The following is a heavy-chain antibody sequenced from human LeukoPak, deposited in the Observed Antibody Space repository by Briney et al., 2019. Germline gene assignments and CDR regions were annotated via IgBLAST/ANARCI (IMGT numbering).Heavy chain of an antibody. V-gene: IGHV3-23*01. CDR3: AKVLSLRHFDWVLYIDH. CDR2: LSGTGDST. D-gene: IGHD3-9*01. CDR1: GFTFSIYA. Sequence: GGTLRLTCAASGFTFSIYAMSWVRQAPGKGLEWVSTLSGTGDSTYYADSVKARFTRSRDHSKNTLYLKINSLRTEASTVYHCAKVLSLRHFDWVLYIDHWGQGTLVTVSS. J-gene: IGHJ4*02.